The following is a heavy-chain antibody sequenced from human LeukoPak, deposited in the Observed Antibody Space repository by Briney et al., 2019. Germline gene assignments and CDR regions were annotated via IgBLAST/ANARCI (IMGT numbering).Heavy chain of an antibody. CDR1: GFSFSSYE. J-gene: IGHJ6*04. CDR3: ARDGTPIYSSGWVYMDV. V-gene: IGHV3-48*03. D-gene: IGHD6-25*01. Sequence: PGGSLRLSCAASGFSFSSYEMNWVRQAPGKGLEGISYISSSGTLTHYADFVEGRFTISRDNAKNSLYLQMNSLRGEDTAVYYCARDGTPIYSSGWVYMDVWGKGTTVTISS. CDR2: ISSSGTLT.